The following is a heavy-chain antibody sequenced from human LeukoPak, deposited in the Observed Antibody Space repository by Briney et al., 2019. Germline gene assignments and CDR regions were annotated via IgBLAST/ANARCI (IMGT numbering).Heavy chain of an antibody. J-gene: IGHJ4*02. V-gene: IGHV3-33*08. Sequence: GGSLRLSCAASGFTFSSYGMHWVRQAPGKGLEWVASIWYDGSNKYHADSVKGRFTISRDNSKSTLYLQMNSLRAEDTAVYYCARARNNYDSNGYSALDYWGQGTLVTVSS. CDR2: IWYDGSNK. CDR3: ARARNNYDSNGYSALDY. CDR1: GFTFSSYG. D-gene: IGHD3-22*01.